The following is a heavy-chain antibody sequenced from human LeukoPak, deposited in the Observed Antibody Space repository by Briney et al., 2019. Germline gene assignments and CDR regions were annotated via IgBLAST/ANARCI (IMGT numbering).Heavy chain of an antibody. D-gene: IGHD2-15*01. CDR1: GFTFSSYA. V-gene: IGHV3-74*01. Sequence: PGGSLRLSCAASGFTFSSYAMSWVRQAPGKGLVWVSRINSDGSSTSYADSVKGRFTISRGNAKNTLYLQMNSLRAEDTAVYYCARGDGYCSGGTCYGGNFDYWGQGTLVTVFS. J-gene: IGHJ4*02. CDR2: INSDGSST. CDR3: ARGDGYCSGGTCYGGNFDY.